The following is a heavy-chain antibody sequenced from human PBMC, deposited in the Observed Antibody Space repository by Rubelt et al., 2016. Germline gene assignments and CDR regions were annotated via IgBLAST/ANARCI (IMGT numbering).Heavy chain of an antibody. CDR3: ATCTVTTSWFDP. J-gene: IGHJ5*02. D-gene: IGHD4-11*01. CDR1: GYTFTNYY. CDR2: INPSAGNT. Sequence: QVQLVQSGAEVKKSGASVKISCKASGYTFTNYYIHWVRQAPGQGLEWMGMINPSAGNTNYAQKFQGRVTMSRDTSTTTVYMDLSSLRSDDSAVYYCATCTVTTSWFDPWGQGTLVTVSS. V-gene: IGHV1-46*01.